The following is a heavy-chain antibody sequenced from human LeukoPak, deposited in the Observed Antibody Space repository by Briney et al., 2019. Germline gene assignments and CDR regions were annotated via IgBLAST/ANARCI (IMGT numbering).Heavy chain of an antibody. CDR1: GGSISSGGYY. V-gene: IGHV4-31*03. D-gene: IGHD5-12*01. J-gene: IGHJ4*02. Sequence: SETLSLTCTVSGGSISSGGYYWSWIRQHPGKGLEWIGYIYYSGSTYYNPSLKSRVTISVDTSKNQFSLKLSSVTAADTAVYYCARGRLQSPPGGYWGQGTLVTVSS. CDR2: IYYSGST. CDR3: ARGRLQSPPGGY.